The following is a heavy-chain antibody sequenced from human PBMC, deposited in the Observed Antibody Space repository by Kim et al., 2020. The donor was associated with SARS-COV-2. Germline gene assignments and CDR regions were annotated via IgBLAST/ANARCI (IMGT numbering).Heavy chain of an antibody. CDR1: GFTFSSYS. Sequence: GGSLRLSCAASGFTFSSYSMNWVRQAPGKGLEWVSSISSSSRYIYYADSVKGRFTITRDNAKTTQYLQMNSLRAEDTAAYYCARGDSGDTIRLDAFDIWG. D-gene: IGHD2-15*01. CDR2: ISSSSRYI. V-gene: IGHV3-21*01. J-gene: IGHJ3*02. CDR3: ARGDSGDTIRLDAFDI.